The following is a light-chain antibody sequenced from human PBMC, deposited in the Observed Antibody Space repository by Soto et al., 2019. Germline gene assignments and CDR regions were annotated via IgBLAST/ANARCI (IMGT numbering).Light chain of an antibody. CDR1: QSISSW. V-gene: IGKV1-5*03. Sequence: ESPMTLSPPTLSASXGDRVTITCLSSQSISSWLAWYQQKPGKAPKLLIYKASSLESGVPSRFSGSGSGTEFTLTISSLQPDDFATYYCQQYNSYSWTFGQGTKVDI. CDR2: KAS. CDR3: QQYNSYSWT. J-gene: IGKJ1*01.